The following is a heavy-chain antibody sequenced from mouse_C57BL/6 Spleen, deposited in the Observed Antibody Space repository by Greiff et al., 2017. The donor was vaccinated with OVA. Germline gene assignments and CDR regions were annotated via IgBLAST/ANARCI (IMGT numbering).Heavy chain of an antibody. CDR1: GFTFSDFY. CDR3: ARAPYGYGYFDV. J-gene: IGHJ1*03. Sequence: EVKLVESGGGLVQSGRSLRLSCATSGFTFSDFYMEWVRQAPGKGLEWIAASRNKANDYTTEYSASVKGRFIVSRDTSQSILYLQMNALRAEDTAIYYCARAPYGYGYFDVWGTGTTVTVSS. V-gene: IGHV7-1*01. CDR2: SRNKANDYTT. D-gene: IGHD1-1*02.